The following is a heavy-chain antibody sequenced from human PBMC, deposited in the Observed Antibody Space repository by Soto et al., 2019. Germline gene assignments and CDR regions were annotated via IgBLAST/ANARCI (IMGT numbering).Heavy chain of an antibody. V-gene: IGHV1-18*01. Sequence: ASVKVSCKASGYTFSSYAIHWVRQAPGQGLEWMGWISAYNGNTNYAQKLQGRVTMTTDTSTSTAYMELRSLRSDDTAVYYCARARWFGEQNYYYYGMDVWGQGTTVTVSS. D-gene: IGHD3-10*01. CDR2: ISAYNGNT. CDR1: GYTFSSYA. J-gene: IGHJ6*02. CDR3: ARARWFGEQNYYYYGMDV.